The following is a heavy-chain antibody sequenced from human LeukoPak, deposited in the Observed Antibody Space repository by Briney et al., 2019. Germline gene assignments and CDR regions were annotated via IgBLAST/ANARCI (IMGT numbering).Heavy chain of an antibody. CDR2: IYYSGST. CDR3: ARGRHYYGSGSPWYFDY. D-gene: IGHD3-10*01. CDR1: GGSICSYY. Sequence: SETLSLTCTVSGGSICSYYWSWIRQPPGKGVEWIGYIYYSGSTNYNPSLKSRVTISVDTSKNQFSLKLSSVTAADTAVYYCARGRHYYGSGSPWYFDYWGQGTLVTVSS. J-gene: IGHJ4*02. V-gene: IGHV4-59*01.